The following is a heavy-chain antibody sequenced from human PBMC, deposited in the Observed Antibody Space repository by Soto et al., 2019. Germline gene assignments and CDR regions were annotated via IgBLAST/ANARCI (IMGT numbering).Heavy chain of an antibody. CDR2: ISAYNGNT. J-gene: IGHJ4*02. V-gene: IGHV1-18*01. CDR1: GYTFTDYF. Sequence: ASVKGSCKASGYTFTDYFINWVRQAPGQGLEWMGWISAYNGNTNYAQKLQGRVTMTTDTSTTTAYMELRSLRSDDTAMYYCAQGAIAAAGTFYYWGQGTLVSVSS. D-gene: IGHD6-13*01. CDR3: AQGAIAAAGTFYY.